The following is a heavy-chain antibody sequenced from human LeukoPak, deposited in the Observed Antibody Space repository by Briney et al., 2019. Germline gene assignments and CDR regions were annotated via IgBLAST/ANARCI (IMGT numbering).Heavy chain of an antibody. J-gene: IGHJ4*02. Sequence: GGSLRLSCKGSGYIFTNNWIGWVRQMPGKGLEWMGIIYPGDSDTRYSPSFQGQVTISADKSISTANLQWSSLKASDTAIYYCARPYSSSWLGFDYWGQGTLVTVSS. CDR2: IYPGDSDT. CDR3: ARPYSSSWLGFDY. D-gene: IGHD6-13*01. CDR1: GYIFTNNW. V-gene: IGHV5-51*01.